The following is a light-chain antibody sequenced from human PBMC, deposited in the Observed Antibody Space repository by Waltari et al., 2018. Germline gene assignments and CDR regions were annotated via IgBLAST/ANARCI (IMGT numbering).Light chain of an antibody. CDR3: VAWDDSLSGRL. Sequence: SVLTQPPSASGTPRQRVTIPRSGIGSNIGSRPVYWYQQSPGPAPKLLIYRNEQRPSGVPDRFSGSKSGTSASLAISGLRSEDEADYYCVAWDDSLSGRLFGGGTKLTVL. J-gene: IGLJ3*02. CDR1: GSNIGSRP. CDR2: RNE. V-gene: IGLV1-47*01.